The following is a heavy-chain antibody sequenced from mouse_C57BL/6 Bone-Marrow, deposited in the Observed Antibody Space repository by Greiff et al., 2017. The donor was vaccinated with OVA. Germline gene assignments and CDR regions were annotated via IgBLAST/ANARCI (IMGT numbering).Heavy chain of an antibody. Sequence: VQLQQSGAELVRPGASVKLSCTASGFTITDYYMHWVKQRPEQGLEWIGRIDPEDGDTEYDPKFQGKATLTADTSSNTAYLQLSSLTSEDTAVYYCARRGGTGSFAYWGQGTLVTVSA. CDR1: GFTITDYY. J-gene: IGHJ3*01. CDR3: ARRGGTGSFAY. D-gene: IGHD4-1*01. V-gene: IGHV14-1*01. CDR2: IDPEDGDT.